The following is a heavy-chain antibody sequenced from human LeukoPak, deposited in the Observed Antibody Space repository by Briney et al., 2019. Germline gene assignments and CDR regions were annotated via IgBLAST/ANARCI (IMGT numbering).Heavy chain of an antibody. CDR3: ARGASVVAGSDDVFDI. CDR2: ISTSSSYI. V-gene: IGHV3-21*01. D-gene: IGHD6-19*01. Sequence: PGGSLRLSCAASGFTFSRNSMNWVRRAPGKGLEWVSSISTSSSYIYYADSVRGRFTISRDNAKKSLYLQMNSLRADDTAVYYCARGASVVAGSDDVFDIWGQGTMVTVSS. J-gene: IGHJ3*02. CDR1: GFTFSRNS.